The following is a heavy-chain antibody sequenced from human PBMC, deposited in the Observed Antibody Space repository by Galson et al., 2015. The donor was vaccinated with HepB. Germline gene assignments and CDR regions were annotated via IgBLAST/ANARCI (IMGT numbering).Heavy chain of an antibody. D-gene: IGHD3-22*01. V-gene: IGHV3-15*01. CDR1: GFTFSNAW. Sequence: SLRLSCAASGFTFSNAWMSWVRQAPGKGLEWVGRIKSKTDGGTTDYAAPVKGRFTISRDDSKNTLYLQMNSLKTEDTAVYYCTTDTYDSSGYYLRYWGQGTLVTVSS. CDR2: IKSKTDGGTT. J-gene: IGHJ4*02. CDR3: TTDTYDSSGYYLRY.